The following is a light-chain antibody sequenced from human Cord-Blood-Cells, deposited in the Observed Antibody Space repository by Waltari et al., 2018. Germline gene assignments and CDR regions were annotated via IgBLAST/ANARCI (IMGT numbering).Light chain of an antibody. Sequence: EIQMTQSPSSLPASVGDRGTIPCRASQSISSYLNLYQQKPGKAPKLLIYAASSLQSGVPSRFSGSGSGTDFTLTISSLQPEDVATYYCQQSYSTPYSFGQGTKLEIK. CDR1: QSISSY. CDR2: AAS. CDR3: QQSYSTPYS. J-gene: IGKJ2*03. V-gene: IGKV1-39*01.